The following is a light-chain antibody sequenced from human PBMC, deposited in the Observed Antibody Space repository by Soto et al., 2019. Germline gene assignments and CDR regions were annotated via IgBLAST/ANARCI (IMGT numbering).Light chain of an antibody. Sequence: EIVMTQSPATLSVSPGERATLSCRASQSVSSNLAWYQQKPGQAPGLLIYGASTRATGIPARFSGSGPGTEFTLTISSLQSEDFAVYYCQQYNNWPPWTFGQGTKVDIK. CDR1: QSVSSN. CDR3: QQYNNWPPWT. CDR2: GAS. J-gene: IGKJ1*01. V-gene: IGKV3-15*01.